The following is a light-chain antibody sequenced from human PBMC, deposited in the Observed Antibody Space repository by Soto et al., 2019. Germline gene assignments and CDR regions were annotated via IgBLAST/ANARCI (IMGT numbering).Light chain of an antibody. J-gene: IGKJ2*01. CDR3: QHYESSLPSYT. Sequence: EIVLTQSPGTLSLSPGERATLSCRASQSFASNYLAWYQQKPGQAPRLLIYTASTRATGIPDRFSGSGSGTDFTLTISRLEPEDFAVYYCQHYESSLPSYTFGQGTKLEVK. CDR1: QSFASNY. CDR2: TAS. V-gene: IGKV3-20*01.